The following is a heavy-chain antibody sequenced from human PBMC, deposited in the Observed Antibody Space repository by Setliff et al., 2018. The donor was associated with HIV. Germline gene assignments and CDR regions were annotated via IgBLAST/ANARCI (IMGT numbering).Heavy chain of an antibody. D-gene: IGHD1-20*01. CDR1: SYSVTSGYY. CDR2: MYPSGSS. CDR3: GRARSSWYNTSPYYFDL. V-gene: IGHV4-38-2*02. Sequence: SETLSLTCTVPSYSVTSGYYWAWIRQPPGKGLEWIGNMYPSGSSYFNPSLKSRVTISVDTSKNQFSLKLNSVTAADTAMYYCGRARSSWYNTSPYYFDLWGQGTLVTVPQ. J-gene: IGHJ4*02.